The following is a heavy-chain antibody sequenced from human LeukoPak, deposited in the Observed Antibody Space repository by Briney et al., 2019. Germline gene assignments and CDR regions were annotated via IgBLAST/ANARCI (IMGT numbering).Heavy chain of an antibody. Sequence: GGSLRLSCAASGFTFSSYAMSWVRQAPGKGLEWVSVISGSGGSTYYADSVKGRFTISRDNSKNTLYLRMNSLRAEDTAVYYCAKDPSFYGVVSHSDYWGQGTLVTVSS. CDR2: ISGSGGST. D-gene: IGHD3-3*01. CDR3: AKDPSFYGVVSHSDY. J-gene: IGHJ4*02. V-gene: IGHV3-23*01. CDR1: GFTFSSYA.